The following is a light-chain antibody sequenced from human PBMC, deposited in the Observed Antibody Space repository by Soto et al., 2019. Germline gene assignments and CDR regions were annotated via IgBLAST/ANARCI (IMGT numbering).Light chain of an antibody. Sequence: QSVLTQPPSVSGTPGQRVTISCSGSSSNIGTNTVNWYQQLPGTAPKLLIYDNDQRPSGVPDRFSGSKSGTSASLAISGLQSEDEADYYCAPWDDSLNGPVFGGGTKLTVL. V-gene: IGLV1-44*01. CDR2: DND. CDR1: SSNIGTNT. J-gene: IGLJ2*01. CDR3: APWDDSLNGPV.